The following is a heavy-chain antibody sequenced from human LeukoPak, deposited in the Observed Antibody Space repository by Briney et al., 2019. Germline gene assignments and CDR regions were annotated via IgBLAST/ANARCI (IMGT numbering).Heavy chain of an antibody. J-gene: IGHJ5*02. V-gene: IGHV1-69*05. CDR1: GGTFSSYA. Sequence: ASVKVSCKASGGTFSSYAISWVRQAPGQGLEWVGGIIPIFGTANYAQKFQGRVTITTDESTSTAYMELSSLRSEDTAVYYCARARDYYDSSGYYNKWFDPWGQGTLVTVSS. CDR3: ARARDYYDSSGYYNKWFDP. D-gene: IGHD3-22*01. CDR2: IIPIFGTA.